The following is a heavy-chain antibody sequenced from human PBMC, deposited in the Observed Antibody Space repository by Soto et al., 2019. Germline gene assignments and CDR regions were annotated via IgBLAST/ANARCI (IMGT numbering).Heavy chain of an antibody. CDR2: ISRSSSTI. V-gene: IGHV3-48*02. Sequence: GGSLRLSCEASGFTFSKYILNWVRQAPGKGLEWISSISRSSSTIYYADSVKGRFTISRDNAKNSLSLEMNSLRDEDTAVYYCARTGLDASGTMYGMDVWGQGTTVTVSS. CDR3: ARTGLDASGTMYGMDV. D-gene: IGHD6-13*01. CDR1: GFTFSKYI. J-gene: IGHJ6*02.